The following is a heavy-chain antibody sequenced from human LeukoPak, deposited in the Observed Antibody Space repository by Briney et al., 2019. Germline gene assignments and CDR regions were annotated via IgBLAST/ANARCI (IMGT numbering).Heavy chain of an antibody. D-gene: IGHD2-21*01. V-gene: IGHV3-23*01. CDR2: ISGSGSST. J-gene: IGHJ4*02. CDR3: APRGIYYLDY. Sequence: GGSLRLSCAASGFTFSSYAMTRVRQAPGKGLEWVSAISGSGSSTYYADSLKGRFTISRDNSKNTLYLQMNSLRAEDTAVYYCAPRGIYYLDYWGQGTLVTVSS. CDR1: GFTFSSYA.